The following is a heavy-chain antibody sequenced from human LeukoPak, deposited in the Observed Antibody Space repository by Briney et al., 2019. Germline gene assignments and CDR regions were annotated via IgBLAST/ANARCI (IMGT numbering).Heavy chain of an antibody. V-gene: IGHV4-59*01. CDR1: GGSISSYY. CDR2: IYYSGST. J-gene: IGHJ4*02. CDR3: AGGAYYDILTGYSPGTFDY. Sequence: PSETLSLTCTVSGGSISSYYWSWIRQPPGKGLEWIGYIYYSGSTNYNPSLKSRVTISVDTSKNQFSLKLSSVTAADTAVYYCAGGAYYDILTGYSPGTFDYWGQGTLVTVSS. D-gene: IGHD3-9*01.